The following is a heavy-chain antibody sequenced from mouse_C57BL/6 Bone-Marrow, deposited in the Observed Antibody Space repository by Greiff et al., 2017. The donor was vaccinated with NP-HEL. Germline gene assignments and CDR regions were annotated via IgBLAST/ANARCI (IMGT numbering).Heavy chain of an antibody. V-gene: IGHV1-22*01. CDR3: ARLRGSSYYFDY. Sequence: EVQLQQSGPELVKPGASVKMSCKASGYTFTDYNMHWVKQSHGKSLEWIGYINPNNGGTSYNQKFKGKATLTVNKSSSTAYMELRSLTSEDSAVYYCARLRGSSYYFDYWGQGTTLTVSS. CDR1: GYTFTDYN. CDR2: INPNNGGT. D-gene: IGHD1-1*01. J-gene: IGHJ2*01.